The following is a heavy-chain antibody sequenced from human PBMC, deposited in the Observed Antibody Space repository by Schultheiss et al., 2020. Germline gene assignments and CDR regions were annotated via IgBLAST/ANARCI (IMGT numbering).Heavy chain of an antibody. J-gene: IGHJ6*02. CDR1: GYTLTELS. Sequence: ASVKVSCKVSGYTLTELSMHWVRQAPGKGLEWMGGFDPEDGETIYAQKFQGRVTMTEDTSTDTAYMELRSLRSDDTAVYYCARGRGYCSSTSCSRGYYYGMDVWGQGTTVTVSS. D-gene: IGHD2-2*01. CDR2: FDPEDGET. V-gene: IGHV1-24*01. CDR3: ARGRGYCSSTSCSRGYYYGMDV.